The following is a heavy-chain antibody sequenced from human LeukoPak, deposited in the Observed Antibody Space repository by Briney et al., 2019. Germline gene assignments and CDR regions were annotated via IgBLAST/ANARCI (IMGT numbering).Heavy chain of an antibody. CDR2: IYYSGST. D-gene: IGHD2-15*01. J-gene: IGHJ5*02. V-gene: IGHV4-59*08. CDR1: GGSISSYY. Sequence: PSETLSLTCTVSGGSISSYYWSWIRQPPGKGLEWIGYIYYSGSTNYNPSLKSRVTISVDTSKNQFSLKLSSVTVADTAVYYCARGDIQYCSGGSCSDWFDPWGQGTLVTVSS. CDR3: ARGDIQYCSGGSCSDWFDP.